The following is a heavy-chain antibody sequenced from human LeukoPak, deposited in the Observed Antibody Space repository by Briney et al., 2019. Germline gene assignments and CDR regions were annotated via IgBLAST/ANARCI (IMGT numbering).Heavy chain of an antibody. CDR1: GYTLTELS. J-gene: IGHJ4*02. Sequence: ASVKVSCKVSGYTLTELSMHWVRQAPGKGLEWMGGFDPEDGETIYAQKFQGRVTMTEDTSTDTAYMELSSLRSEDTAVYYCATVDPFGTVTDYWGQGTLVTVSS. D-gene: IGHD4-17*01. CDR2: FDPEDGET. V-gene: IGHV1-24*01. CDR3: ATVDPFGTVTDY.